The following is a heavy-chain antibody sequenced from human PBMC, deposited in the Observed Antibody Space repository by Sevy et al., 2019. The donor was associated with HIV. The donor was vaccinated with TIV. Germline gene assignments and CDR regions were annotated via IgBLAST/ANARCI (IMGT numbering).Heavy chain of an antibody. J-gene: IGHJ5*02. Sequence: GGSLRLSCAASGFTFSDYNMSWIRQAPGKGLEWVSYISSSGSTIYYADSVKGRFTISRDNAKNSLYLQMNSLRAEDTAVYYCARVDYDFWSGYDGWNNWFDPWGQGTLVTVSS. V-gene: IGHV3-11*01. CDR3: ARVDYDFWSGYDGWNNWFDP. CDR2: ISSSGSTI. D-gene: IGHD3-3*01. CDR1: GFTFSDYN.